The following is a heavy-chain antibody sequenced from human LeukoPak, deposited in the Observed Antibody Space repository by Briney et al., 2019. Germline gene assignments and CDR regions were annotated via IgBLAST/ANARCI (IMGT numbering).Heavy chain of an antibody. D-gene: IGHD1-26*01. CDR3: ARDDGSYYV. Sequence: GGSLRLSCAASGFTFSSYWMHWVRQAPGKGLVWVSHITTGGSSTTYADSVKGRFTISRDNAKNTLYLQMNSLRAEDTAVYYCARDDGSYYVWGQGARVRVSS. CDR1: GFTFSSYW. J-gene: IGHJ4*02. V-gene: IGHV3-74*01. CDR2: ITTGGSST.